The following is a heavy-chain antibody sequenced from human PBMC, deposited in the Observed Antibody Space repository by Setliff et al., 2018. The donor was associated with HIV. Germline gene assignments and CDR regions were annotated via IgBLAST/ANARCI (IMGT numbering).Heavy chain of an antibody. D-gene: IGHD3-22*01. CDR1: GGSISNFY. Sequence: PSETLSLTCTVSGGSISNFYWSWIRQPAGKGLEWIGRIYSSGSTGYNPPLMSRVTMSVDTSKNQFSLKLNSVTAADTAVYYCARVGPSYYYDTSGYSPDAFEIWGQGTMVTVSS. V-gene: IGHV4-4*07. CDR2: IYSSGST. CDR3: ARVGPSYYYDTSGYSPDAFEI. J-gene: IGHJ3*02.